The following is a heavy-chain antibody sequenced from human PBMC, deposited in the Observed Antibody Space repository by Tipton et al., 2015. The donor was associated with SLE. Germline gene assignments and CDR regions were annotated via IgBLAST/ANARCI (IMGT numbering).Heavy chain of an antibody. Sequence: TLSLTCAVYGGSFSGYYWSWIRQPPGKGLEWIGEINHSGSTNYNPSLKSRVTISVDTSKNQFSLKLSSVTAADTAVYYCASLGSFDYWGQGTLVTVSS. D-gene: IGHD7-27*01. CDR1: GGSFSGYY. CDR3: ASLGSFDY. J-gene: IGHJ4*02. CDR2: INHSGST. V-gene: IGHV4-34*01.